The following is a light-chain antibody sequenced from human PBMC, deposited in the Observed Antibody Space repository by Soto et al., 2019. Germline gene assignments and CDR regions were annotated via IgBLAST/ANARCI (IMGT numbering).Light chain of an antibody. CDR2: DAS. Sequence: DIKMTQSPSTMSASVGDRVTITCRASQSVTTWLAWYQQKPGKAPNLLIYDASTLESGVPSRFSGSGSGTEFTLTINSLQPDDFATYYCQQYSNYMLTFGGGTKVENK. CDR3: QQYSNYMLT. J-gene: IGKJ4*01. CDR1: QSVTTW. V-gene: IGKV1-5*01.